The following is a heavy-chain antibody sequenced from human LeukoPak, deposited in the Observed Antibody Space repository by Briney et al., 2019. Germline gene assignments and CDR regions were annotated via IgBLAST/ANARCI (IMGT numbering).Heavy chain of an antibody. CDR2: ISWNSGSI. V-gene: IGHV3-9*01. D-gene: IGHD1-7*01. CDR3: AKALGITGTLGWFDP. J-gene: IGHJ5*02. CDR1: GFTFDDYA. Sequence: GGSLRLSCAASGFTFDDYAMHWVRQAPGKGLEWVSGISWNSGSIGYADSVKGRFTISRDNAKNSLYLQMNSLRAEDTAVYYCAKALGITGTLGWFDPWGQGTLVTVSS.